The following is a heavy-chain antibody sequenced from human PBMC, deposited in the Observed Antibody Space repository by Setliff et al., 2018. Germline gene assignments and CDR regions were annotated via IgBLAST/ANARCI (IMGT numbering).Heavy chain of an antibody. V-gene: IGHV3-11*04. CDR1: GFTFSDYY. CDR2: ISGSGYTI. J-gene: IGHJ5*02. CDR3: ARDYPGPDH. D-gene: IGHD3-16*02. Sequence: PGESLKISCAASGFTFSDYYMSWIRQAPGKGLEWVSYISGSGYTIYYADSVKGRFTISRDNAKNSLYLQMNSLRGEDTAVYYCARDYPGPDHWGQGTLVTVS.